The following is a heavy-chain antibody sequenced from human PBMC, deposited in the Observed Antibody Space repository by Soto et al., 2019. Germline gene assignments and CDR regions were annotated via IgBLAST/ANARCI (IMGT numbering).Heavy chain of an antibody. CDR1: GYTFITSYY. CDR2: INPTGTMT. CDR3: ARDTGYDHDAFDI. D-gene: IGHD5-12*01. J-gene: IGHJ3*02. V-gene: IGHV1-46*01. Sequence: QVQLVQSGAEVKKPGASVKLSCKASGYTFITSYYTHWVRQAPGQGLEWMGIINPTGTMTKYSERFQGRLTMTRDTSTSTDYMELSTLKSADTAVYFCARDTGYDHDAFDIWGQGPMVTVSS.